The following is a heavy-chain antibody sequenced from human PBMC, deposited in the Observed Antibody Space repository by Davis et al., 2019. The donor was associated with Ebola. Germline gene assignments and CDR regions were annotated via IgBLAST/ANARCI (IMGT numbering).Heavy chain of an antibody. CDR3: VQGTTSCHV. CDR2: INGGGGHT. V-gene: IGHV3-23*01. D-gene: IGHD2-2*01. CDR1: GFSFSRTD. Sequence: GESLKISCAASGFSFSRTDMNWFRQAPGRGPEWVSNINGGGGHTDYADSVKGRFTISRDNSNNMLYLQMNNLRVEDTALYYCVQGTTSCHVWGQGTLVTVSS. J-gene: IGHJ4*02.